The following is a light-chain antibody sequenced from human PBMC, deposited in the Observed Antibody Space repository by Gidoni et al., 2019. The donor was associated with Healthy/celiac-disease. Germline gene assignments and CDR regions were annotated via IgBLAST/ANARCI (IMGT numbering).Light chain of an antibody. Sequence: DIQMTQSPSSLSASVGDRVTITSRASQSISSYLNWYQQKPGKAPKLLIYAASSLQSGVPSRFSGSGSGTDFTLTISSLQPEDFATYYCQQSYSTLSITFGQGTRLEIK. CDR2: AAS. CDR3: QQSYSTLSIT. CDR1: QSISSY. V-gene: IGKV1-39*01. J-gene: IGKJ5*01.